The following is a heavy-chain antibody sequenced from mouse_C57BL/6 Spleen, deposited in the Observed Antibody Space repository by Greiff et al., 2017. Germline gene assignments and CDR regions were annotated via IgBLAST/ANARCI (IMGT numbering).Heavy chain of an antibody. J-gene: IGHJ1*03. CDR3: ARDSSPTDYYGSTYTWYFEV. V-gene: IGHV5-4*03. CDR1: GFTFSSYA. D-gene: IGHD1-1*01. CDR2: ISDGGSYT. Sequence: DVMLVESGGGLVKPGGSLKLSCAASGFTFSSYAMSWVRQTPEKRLEWVATISDGGSYTYYPDNVKGRFTISRDNAKNNLYLQMSHLKSEATAMYYCARDSSPTDYYGSTYTWYFEVWAQGPRSPSPQ.